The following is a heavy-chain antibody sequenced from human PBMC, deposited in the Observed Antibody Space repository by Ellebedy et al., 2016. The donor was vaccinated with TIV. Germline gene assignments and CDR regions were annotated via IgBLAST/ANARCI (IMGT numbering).Heavy chain of an antibody. CDR1: GFAFSSYA. D-gene: IGHD2-2*02. V-gene: IGHV3-23*01. Sequence: GESLKISXAASGFAFSSYAMSWVRQAPGKGLEWVSVISGSGDSTYYVDSVKGRFTISRDNSKNTLYLQMNSLRAEDTAVYYCAKGALRDCTSTSCYKYYFMDVWGKGTTVTVSS. CDR2: ISGSGDST. J-gene: IGHJ6*03. CDR3: AKGALRDCTSTSCYKYYFMDV.